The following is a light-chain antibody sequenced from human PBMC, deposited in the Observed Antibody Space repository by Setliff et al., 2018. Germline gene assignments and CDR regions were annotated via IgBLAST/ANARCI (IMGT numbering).Light chain of an antibody. CDR1: SSNIGAGYD. Sequence: QSVLTQPPSVSGAPGQRVTISCTGSSSNIGAGYDVHWYQQLPGTAPKLLIYGTSNRPSGVPDRFSGSKSGTSASLAITGLQAEDEADYYCQSYDSSLIGDVFGTGTKVTVL. CDR3: QSYDSSLIGDV. J-gene: IGLJ1*01. CDR2: GTS. V-gene: IGLV1-40*01.